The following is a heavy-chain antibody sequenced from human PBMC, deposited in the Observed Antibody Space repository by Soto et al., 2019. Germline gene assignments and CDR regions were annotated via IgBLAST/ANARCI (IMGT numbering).Heavy chain of an antibody. V-gene: IGHV1-18*01. CDR1: GYTFTSYG. Sequence: ASVKVSCKASGYTFTSYGISWVRQALGQGPEWMGWISAYNGNTNYAQKLQGRVTMTTDTSTSTAYMELRSLRSDDTAVYYCAREDIVLVPAAMNYYYYGMDVWGQGTTVTVSS. J-gene: IGHJ6*02. CDR3: AREDIVLVPAAMNYYYYGMDV. D-gene: IGHD2-2*01. CDR2: ISAYNGNT.